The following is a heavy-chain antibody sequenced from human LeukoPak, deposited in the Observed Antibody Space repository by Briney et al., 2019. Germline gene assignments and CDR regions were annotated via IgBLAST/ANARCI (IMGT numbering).Heavy chain of an antibody. CDR1: GFTFSDYY. V-gene: IGHV3-11*01. CDR2: ISSSGSTI. CDR3: ARDPWYSSSWYPSYYYYGMDV. Sequence: GGSLRLSCAASGFTFSDYYMSWIRQAPGKGLEWVSYISSSGSTIYYADSVKGRFTISRDNAKNSLYLQMNSLRAEDTAVYYCARDPWYSSSWYPSYYYYGMDVWGQGTMVTVSS. D-gene: IGHD6-13*01. J-gene: IGHJ6*02.